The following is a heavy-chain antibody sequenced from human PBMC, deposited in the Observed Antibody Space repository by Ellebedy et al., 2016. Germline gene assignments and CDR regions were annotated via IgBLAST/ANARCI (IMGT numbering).Heavy chain of an antibody. J-gene: IGHJ4*02. D-gene: IGHD6-13*01. Sequence: GGSLRLSCAVSGFTVSDNYMSWVRQAPGKGLEWVAIIYRSGSTFYPDSVKGRFTISRDNSKNTLYLQMNSPRAEDTAVYYCAGDSRGITAAGTSLHYWGQGTLVTVSS. V-gene: IGHV3-53*01. CDR2: IYRSGST. CDR3: AGDSRGITAAGTSLHY. CDR1: GFTVSDNY.